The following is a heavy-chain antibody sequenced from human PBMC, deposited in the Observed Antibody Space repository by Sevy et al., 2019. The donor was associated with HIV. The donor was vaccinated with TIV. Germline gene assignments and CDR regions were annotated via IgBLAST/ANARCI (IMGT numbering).Heavy chain of an antibody. CDR1: GFTVSSNY. D-gene: IGHD2-2*01. J-gene: IGHJ4*02. CDR2: FYINGNT. CDR3: VREAFCSSATCYRPY. Sequence: GGSLRLSCAASGFTVSSNYMSWVRQAPGKGLEWVSIFYINGNTYYSDSVKGRFIISRDTSQNTVFLHMNSLRAEETAVYYCVREAFCSSATCYRPYWGQGTLVTVSS. V-gene: IGHV3-66*01.